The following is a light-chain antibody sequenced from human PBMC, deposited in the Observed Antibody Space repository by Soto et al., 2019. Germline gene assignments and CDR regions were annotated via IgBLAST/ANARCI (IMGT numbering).Light chain of an antibody. CDR3: QQYNSWPPIT. CDR1: QSVSTN. J-gene: IGKJ5*01. Sequence: ETVMTQSPATLSVSPGERATLSCRASQSVSTNLAWYQHKPGQAPRLLISGASTRATGLPARFSGSGSGTEFTLTISSLQSEDLAVYYCQQYNSWPPITFGQGTRLEIK. V-gene: IGKV3-15*01. CDR2: GAS.